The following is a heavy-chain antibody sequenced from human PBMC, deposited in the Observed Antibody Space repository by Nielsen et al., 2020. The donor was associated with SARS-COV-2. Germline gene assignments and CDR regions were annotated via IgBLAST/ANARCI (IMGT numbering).Heavy chain of an antibody. D-gene: IGHD3-3*01. CDR3: ARNLLRCRLYYYYGMDV. J-gene: IGHJ6*02. Sequence: ASVKVSCKASGYTFTSYAMNWVRQAPGQGLEWMGWINTNTGNPTYAQGFTGRFVFSLDTSVSTAYLQISSLKAEDTAVYYCARNLLRCRLYYYYGMDVWGQGTTVTVSS. CDR2: INTNTGNP. V-gene: IGHV7-4-1*02. CDR1: GYTFTSYA.